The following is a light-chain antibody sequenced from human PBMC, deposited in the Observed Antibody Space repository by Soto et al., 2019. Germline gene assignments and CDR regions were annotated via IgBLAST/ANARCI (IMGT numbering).Light chain of an antibody. CDR2: SAS. CDR3: QQNFSPFVT. V-gene: IGKV1-39*01. CDR1: ETITDF. J-gene: IGKJ4*01. Sequence: DLQMTQSPPSLSASVGDRVTITWRASETITDFLNWYQLKPGKAPKLLIYSASNLQPGVPSRFSGSGYGTDFTLTLSGLQHEDSATYYCQQNFSPFVTFGAGTKVEV.